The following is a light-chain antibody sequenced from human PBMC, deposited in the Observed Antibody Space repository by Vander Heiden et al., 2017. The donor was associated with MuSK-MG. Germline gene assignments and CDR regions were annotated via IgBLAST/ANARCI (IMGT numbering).Light chain of an antibody. J-gene: IGLJ1*01. CDR1: SLRSYY. CDR3: NSRDSSGNHLYV. CDR2: GKN. Sequence: SSELTQDPAVSVALGQTVRITCQADSLRSYYASWYQQKQGQAPVLVIYGKNNRPSGIPDRFSGSSSGNTTSLTITGAQAEDEADYYCNSRDSSGNHLYVFGTGTKVTDL. V-gene: IGLV3-19*01.